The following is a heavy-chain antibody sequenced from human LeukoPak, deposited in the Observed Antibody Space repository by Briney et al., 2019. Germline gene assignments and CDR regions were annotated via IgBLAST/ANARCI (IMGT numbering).Heavy chain of an antibody. CDR2: IWYAGSKT. V-gene: IGHV3-33*01. CDR3: ARDRDYFNYGSLPWFDP. D-gene: IGHD4-11*01. Sequence: GRPLRLSCAASGFTFSSYGMTWVRQAPGKGLEWVAVIWYAGSKTYYAESVKGRFTISRDNSKNTLYLQMNSLRAEDTALYYCARDRDYFNYGSLPWFDPWGQGTLVTVSS. CDR1: GFTFSSYG. J-gene: IGHJ5*02.